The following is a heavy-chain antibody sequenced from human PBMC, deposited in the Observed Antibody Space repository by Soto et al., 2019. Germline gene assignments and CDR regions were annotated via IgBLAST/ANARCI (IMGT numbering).Heavy chain of an antibody. J-gene: IGHJ5*02. V-gene: IGHV3-21*01. CDR1: KFTFSVYS. Sequence: PGGSLRLSCAASKFTFSVYSMSWVRQAPGKGPEWVASIGVSGNKYYTDSVKGRFTISRDDPEKSLFLQMNSLRVEDTAVYYCARDTPGPLSFDPWGQGTQVTVS. CDR3: ARDTPGPLSFDP. CDR2: IGVSGNK.